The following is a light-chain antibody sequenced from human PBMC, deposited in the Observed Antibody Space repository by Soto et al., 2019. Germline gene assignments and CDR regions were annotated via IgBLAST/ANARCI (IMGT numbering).Light chain of an antibody. CDR1: SSDVGKYNY. Sequence: QSALTQPASVSGFPGQPITISCTGTSSDVGKYNYVSWYQQNPGEAPKLIIYDVNNRPSGISSRFSGSKSGNTASLTVSGLQAEDEADYYCSSYTDMNTQVFGGGTKVTVL. V-gene: IGLV2-14*03. CDR2: DVN. CDR3: SSYTDMNTQV. J-gene: IGLJ2*01.